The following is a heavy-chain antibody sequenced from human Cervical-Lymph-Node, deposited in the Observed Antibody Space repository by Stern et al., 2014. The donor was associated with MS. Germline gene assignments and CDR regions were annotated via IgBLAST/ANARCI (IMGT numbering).Heavy chain of an antibody. D-gene: IGHD4-11*01. CDR2: LFSGGSS. V-gene: IGHV3-53*01. J-gene: IGHJ6*02. CDR3: ARGRGTTITTEYSYYYYGMDV. Sequence: VQLVESGGGLIQPGGSLRLSCAASGFTVSSNYMTWVRQAPGKGLEWVSILFSGGSSFCADSVKGRFTISRDNSNNTLYLQMNSLRAEDTAVYYCARGRGTTITTEYSYYYYGMDVWGQGTTVTVPS. CDR1: GFTVSSNY.